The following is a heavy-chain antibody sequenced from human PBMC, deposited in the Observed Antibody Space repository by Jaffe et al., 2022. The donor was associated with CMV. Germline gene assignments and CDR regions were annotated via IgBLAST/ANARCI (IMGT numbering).Heavy chain of an antibody. V-gene: IGHV1-46*01. CDR2: INPSGGST. CDR3: ARDFKAAAGIFGLGPEDV. Sequence: QVQLVQSGAEVKKPGASVKVSCKASGYTFTSYYMHWVRQAPGQGLEWMGIINPSGGSTSYAQKFQGRVTMTRDTSTSTVYMELSSLRSEDTAVYYCARDFKAAAGIFGLGPEDVWGQGTTVTVSS. J-gene: IGHJ6*02. CDR1: GYTFTSYY. D-gene: IGHD6-13*01.